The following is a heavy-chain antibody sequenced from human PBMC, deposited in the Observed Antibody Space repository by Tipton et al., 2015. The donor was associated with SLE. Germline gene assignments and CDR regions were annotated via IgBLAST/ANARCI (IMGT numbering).Heavy chain of an antibody. V-gene: IGHV4-61*02. J-gene: IGHJ5*02. D-gene: IGHD5-12*01. CDR2: VYSGGST. CDR3: ARGLGYVDGWFDP. CDR1: GASLSTDSDY. Sequence: TLSLTCTVSGASLSTDSDYWSWIRLPAGKGPEWIGRVYSGGSTSYSPSLSSRVCISIDTSRNQFSLHMRSVTAADTAVYYCARGLGYVDGWFDPWGQGILVTVSS.